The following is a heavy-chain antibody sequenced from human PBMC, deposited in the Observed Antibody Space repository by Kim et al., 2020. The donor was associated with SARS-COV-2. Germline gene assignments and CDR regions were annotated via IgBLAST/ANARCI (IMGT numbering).Heavy chain of an antibody. CDR1: GDSMTNYY. V-gene: IGHV4-59*08. Sequence: SETLSLTCTVSGDSMTNYYWNWIRKPPGKRLEWIGYIFSDGTTHYNPSLDNRVTISIDTSKSQFSLALQSLTSADTAVYYCARAPLNWGMRAFDVWGQGTMATVSS. CDR3: ARAPLNWGMRAFDV. CDR2: IFSDGTT. D-gene: IGHD7-27*01. J-gene: IGHJ3*01.